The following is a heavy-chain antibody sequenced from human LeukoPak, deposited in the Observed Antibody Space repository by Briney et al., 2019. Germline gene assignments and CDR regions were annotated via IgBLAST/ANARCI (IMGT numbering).Heavy chain of an antibody. CDR3: TRDAPSGNQGWFDP. CDR2: INSDGSST. CDR1: GFTFSSYW. Sequence: GSLRLSCAASGFTFSSYWMHWVRQAPGKGLVWVSRINSDGSSTAYADSVKGRFTISRDNAKNTLYLQMNTLRAEDTAVYYCTRDAPSGNQGWFDPWGQGTLVTVSS. V-gene: IGHV3-74*01. D-gene: IGHD3-10*01. J-gene: IGHJ5*02.